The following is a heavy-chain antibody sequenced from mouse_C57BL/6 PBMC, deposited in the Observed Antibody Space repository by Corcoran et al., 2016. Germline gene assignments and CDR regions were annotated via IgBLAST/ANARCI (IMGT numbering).Heavy chain of an antibody. CDR2: INPYNGGT. J-gene: IGHJ2*01. CDR3: ARSGYYGSSYYFDY. V-gene: IGHV1-19*01. CDR1: GYTFTDYY. D-gene: IGHD1-1*01. Sequence: EVQLQQSGPVLVKPGASVKMSCKASGYTFTDYYMNWVKQSHGKSLEWIGVINPYNGGTSYNQKFKGKATLTVDESSSTAYMELNSLTSEDSAVYYCARSGYYGSSYYFDYWGQGTTLTVSS.